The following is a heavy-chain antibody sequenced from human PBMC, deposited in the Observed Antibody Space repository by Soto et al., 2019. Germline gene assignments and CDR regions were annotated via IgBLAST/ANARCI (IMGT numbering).Heavy chain of an antibody. CDR1: YGSISVSNVF. CDR3: ARTTGRHLDF. D-gene: IGHD4-4*01. CDR2: IDYSGTA. Sequence: SETLSLTCTVSYGSISVSNVFWGWVRQPPGKGLEWIGNIDYSGTAYFSPSLGTRVTFPVDTSKNQFSLTLYSVTAADTAVYYCARTTGRHLDFWGQGILVTVSS. V-gene: IGHV4-39*01. J-gene: IGHJ4*02.